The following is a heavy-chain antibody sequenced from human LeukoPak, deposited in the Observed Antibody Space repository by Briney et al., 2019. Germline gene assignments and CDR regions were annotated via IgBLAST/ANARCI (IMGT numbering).Heavy chain of an antibody. CDR2: IIPIFGTA. V-gene: IGHV1-69*13. CDR1: GGTFSSYA. CDR3: ARGDCSSTSCYTAHDAFDI. J-gene: IGHJ3*02. D-gene: IGHD2-2*02. Sequence: ASVKVSCKASGGTFSSYAISWVRQAPGQGLEWMGGIIPIFGTANYAQKFQGRVTITADESTSTAYMELSSLRSEDTAVYYCARGDCSSTSCYTAHDAFDIWGQGTMVTVSS.